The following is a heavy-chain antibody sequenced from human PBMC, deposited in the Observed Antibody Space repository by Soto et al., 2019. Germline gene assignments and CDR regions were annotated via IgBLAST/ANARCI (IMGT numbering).Heavy chain of an antibody. Sequence: QVTLKESGPVLVKPTETLRLTCAVSGFSLTSGMRGVNWIRQPPGKALEWLAHIFSIDKKSYSTSLTNRLTISKDTSKSQVVLTMTNMDPVDTAIYYCAWIFHDVLTGRGTSSFDSWGQGILVTVSS. V-gene: IGHV2-26*01. CDR2: IFSIDKK. CDR3: AWIFHDVLTGRGTSSFDS. CDR1: GFSLTSGMRG. D-gene: IGHD3-9*01. J-gene: IGHJ5*01.